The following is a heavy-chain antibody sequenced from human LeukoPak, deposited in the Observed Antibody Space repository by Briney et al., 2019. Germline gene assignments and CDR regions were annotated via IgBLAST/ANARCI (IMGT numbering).Heavy chain of an antibody. CDR3: ARDSFPVYGDYVGTYYYYGMDV. J-gene: IGHJ6*02. Sequence: TSETLSLTCTVSGGSISSYYWSWIRQPPGKGLEWIGYIYYSGSTNYNPSLKSRVTISVDTSKNQFSLKLSSVTAADTAVYYCARDSFPVYGDYVGTYYYYGMDVWGQGTTVTVSS. D-gene: IGHD4-17*01. CDR2: IYYSGST. V-gene: IGHV4-59*01. CDR1: GGSISSYY.